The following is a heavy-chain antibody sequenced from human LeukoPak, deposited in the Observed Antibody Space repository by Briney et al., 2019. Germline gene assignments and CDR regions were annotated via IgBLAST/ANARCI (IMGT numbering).Heavy chain of an antibody. J-gene: IGHJ4*02. CDR3: ARVSSGITHND. CDR1: GFTFSSYS. CDR2: ISSSSNSI. Sequence: NPGRSLRLSCAASGFTFSSYSMNWVRQAPGKGLEWVSSISSSSNSIYYADSVKGRFTISRDNAKNSLYLQMNRLRAEDTAVYFCARVSSGITHNDWGQGTLVTVSS. D-gene: IGHD3-10*01. V-gene: IGHV3-21*01.